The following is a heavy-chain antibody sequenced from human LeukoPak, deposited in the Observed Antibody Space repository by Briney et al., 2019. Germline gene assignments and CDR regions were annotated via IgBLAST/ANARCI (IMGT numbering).Heavy chain of an antibody. D-gene: IGHD3-10*01. Sequence: GTSLRLSCVASGFTVGSYAVHWVRQAPGKGLEWVAIISYDGDNKYYGDSVQGRFTISRDNSKSTLYLQMNGLRVEDTAVYYCARAGSGSYYKLFYMDVWGKGTTVTVSS. CDR3: ARAGSGSYYKLFYMDV. CDR2: ISYDGDNK. J-gene: IGHJ6*03. V-gene: IGHV3-30*04. CDR1: GFTVGSYA.